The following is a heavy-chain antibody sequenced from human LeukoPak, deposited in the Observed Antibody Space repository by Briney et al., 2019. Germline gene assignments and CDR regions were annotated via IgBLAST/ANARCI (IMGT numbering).Heavy chain of an antibody. CDR2: ISSDGSTI. CDR3: ARGSRRVGDYFDY. D-gene: IGHD4-17*01. Sequence: GGSLRLSCAASGLTFSSYWMSWVRQAPGKGLEWISYISSDGSTIYYADSVKGRFTISRDNARNSLYLQMNSLRAEDTAVYYCARGSRRVGDYFDYWGQGTLVTVSS. J-gene: IGHJ4*02. CDR1: GLTFSSYW. V-gene: IGHV3-48*01.